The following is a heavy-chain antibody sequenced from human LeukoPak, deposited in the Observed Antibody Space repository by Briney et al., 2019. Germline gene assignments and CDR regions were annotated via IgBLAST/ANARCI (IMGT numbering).Heavy chain of an antibody. CDR1: GFIFSTYA. Sequence: GGSLRLSCATSGFIFSTYALSRVRQAPGKGLEWASSISGSGGSTYHADSVKGRFTISRDSSKNTLYLQMNSLRADDTAIYYCARVIRAAPGKGYFDYWGQGTLVTVSS. CDR2: ISGSGGST. D-gene: IGHD6-13*01. CDR3: ARVIRAAPGKGYFDY. V-gene: IGHV3-23*01. J-gene: IGHJ4*02.